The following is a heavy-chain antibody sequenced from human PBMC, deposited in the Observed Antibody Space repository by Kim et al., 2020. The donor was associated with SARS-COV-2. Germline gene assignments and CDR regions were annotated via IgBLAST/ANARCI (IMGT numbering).Heavy chain of an antibody. D-gene: IGHD3-16*01. CDR2: FSNLEGA. CDR1: GDTVTNYY. Sequence: SETLSLTCSVSGDTVTNYYWNWIRQSPGKGLEWIGCFSNLEGANYNPSLRSRISISLDTSKNQFSLSLRSVTATDAAVYYCARRKVSVSTITADNWFDPWGRGTLVTVSS. V-gene: IGHV4-4*08. CDR3: ARRKVSVSTITADNWFDP. J-gene: IGHJ5*02.